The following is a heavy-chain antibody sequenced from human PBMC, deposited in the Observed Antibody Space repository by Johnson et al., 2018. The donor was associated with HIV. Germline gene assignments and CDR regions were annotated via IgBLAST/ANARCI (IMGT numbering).Heavy chain of an antibody. CDR2: IRYDGNSK. CDR1: GFTFNTYG. Sequence: QVQLVESGGGMVQPGGSLRLSCAASGFTFNTYGMDWVRQAPGKGLEWVAFIRYDGNSKYYIDSVKGRFTVSRDNSKNTLYLQMKSLRPEDTAVYYCAKESKWESRTPHAFDMWGQGTMVTVSS. J-gene: IGHJ3*02. V-gene: IGHV3-30*02. D-gene: IGHD1-26*01. CDR3: AKESKWESRTPHAFDM.